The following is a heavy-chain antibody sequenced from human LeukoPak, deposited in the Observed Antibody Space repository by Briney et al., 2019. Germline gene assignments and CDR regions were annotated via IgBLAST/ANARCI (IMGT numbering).Heavy chain of an antibody. D-gene: IGHD6-13*01. Sequence: GASVKVSCKASGYTFTGYYMHWVRQAPGQGLEWMGWINLNSGGTNFAQDFQGRVTMTRDTSISTAYMELSRLTSDDTAMYYCARDPVSGTTGYGMDVWGQGTTVTVSS. CDR2: INLNSGGT. CDR1: GYTFTGYY. J-gene: IGHJ6*02. V-gene: IGHV1-2*02. CDR3: ARDPVSGTTGYGMDV.